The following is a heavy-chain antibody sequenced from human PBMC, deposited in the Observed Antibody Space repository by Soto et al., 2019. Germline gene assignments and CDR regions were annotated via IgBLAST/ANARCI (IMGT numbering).Heavy chain of an antibody. CDR3: ARNQYYYDSSGYYYRDWFDP. D-gene: IGHD3-22*01. CDR1: GGSISSGGYS. CDR2: IYHSGST. J-gene: IGHJ5*02. Sequence: QLQLQESGSGLVKPSQTLSLTCAVSGGSISSGGYSWSWIRQPPGKGLEWIGYIYHSGSTYYNPSLKRRVTISVDRSKNQFSLKLSSVTAADTAVYYCARNQYYYDSSGYYYRDWFDPWGQGTLVTVSS. V-gene: IGHV4-30-2*01.